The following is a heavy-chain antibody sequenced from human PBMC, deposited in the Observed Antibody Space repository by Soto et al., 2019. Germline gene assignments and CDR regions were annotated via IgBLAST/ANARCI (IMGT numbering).Heavy chain of an antibody. D-gene: IGHD3-3*01. CDR2: ISGSGGST. Sequence: PGGSLRLSCAASGFTFSSYAMSWVRQAPGKGLEWVSAISGSGGSTYYADSVKGRFTISRDNSKNMLYLQMNSLRAEDTAVYYCAKDSTYYDFWSGYTPPDYWGQGTLVTVSS. CDR1: GFTFSSYA. CDR3: AKDSTYYDFWSGYTPPDY. V-gene: IGHV3-23*01. J-gene: IGHJ4*02.